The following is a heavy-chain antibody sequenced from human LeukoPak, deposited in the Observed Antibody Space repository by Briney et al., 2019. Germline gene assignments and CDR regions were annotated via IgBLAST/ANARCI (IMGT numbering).Heavy chain of an antibody. V-gene: IGHV3-23*01. Sequence: VVSLRLSCAASGFTFSSYAMSWVRQAPGKGLEWVSGISGSGGSTYYADSVKGRFTISRDNSKNTEYLQMNSLRAEDTAVYYCAKDIVVVPAPVGYFDLWGRGTLVTVSS. J-gene: IGHJ2*01. CDR2: ISGSGGST. CDR3: AKDIVVVPAPVGYFDL. CDR1: GFTFSSYA. D-gene: IGHD2-2*01.